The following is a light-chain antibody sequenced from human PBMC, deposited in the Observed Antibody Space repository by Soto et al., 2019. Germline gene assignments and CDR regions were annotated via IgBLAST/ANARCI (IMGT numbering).Light chain of an antibody. V-gene: IGLV1-51*02. CDR3: GTWDSSVSAAV. Sequence: QSVLTQPPSVSAAPGQKVTISCSGGRSTIGNNHVSWYRQVPGTAPKLLIYGSDQRPSGIPDRFSGSRSGTSATLGIAGLQTGDEADYYCGTWDSSVSAAVFGGGTKVTDL. CDR2: GSD. CDR1: RSTIGNNH. J-gene: IGLJ3*02.